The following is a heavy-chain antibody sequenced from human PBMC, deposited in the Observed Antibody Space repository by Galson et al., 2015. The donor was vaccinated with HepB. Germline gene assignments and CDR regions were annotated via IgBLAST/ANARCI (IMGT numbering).Heavy chain of an antibody. CDR3: AKDTPNPPARGWSYFDL. CDR2: ISTTANHI. CDR1: GFSFSTYT. Sequence: SMRLSCAASGFSFSTYTMNWVRQAPGKGLEWVASISTTANHIYYAGSVQGRFTISRDNAKNSLYLQLSSLRAEYTAVYYCAKDTPNPPARGWSYFDLWGQGTLVTVSS. V-gene: IGHV3-21*01. J-gene: IGHJ4*02. D-gene: IGHD2-15*01.